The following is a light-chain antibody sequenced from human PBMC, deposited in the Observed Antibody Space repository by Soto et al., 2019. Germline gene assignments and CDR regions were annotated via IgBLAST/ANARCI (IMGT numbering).Light chain of an antibody. CDR3: HQYNNFWT. J-gene: IGKJ1*01. Sequence: EIVMTHSRSTLSVSPGQRVTLACRASQSVSSRLAWYHQKPGQSPRLLIYGASTRATGIPARFSGSGSGTEFTLTISSLQSEDFGLYYCHQYNNFWTFGQGTKVDIK. V-gene: IGKV3-15*01. CDR1: QSVSSR. CDR2: GAS.